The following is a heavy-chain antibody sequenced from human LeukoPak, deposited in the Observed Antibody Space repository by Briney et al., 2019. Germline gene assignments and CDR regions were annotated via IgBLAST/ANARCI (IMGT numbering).Heavy chain of an antibody. Sequence: SETLSLTCTVSGGSISSSSYYWGWIRQPPGKGLEWIGSIYYSGSTYYDPSLKSRVTISVDTSKNQFPLKLSSVTAADTAVYYCARSITMVYWGQGTLVTVSS. CDR1: GGSISSSSYY. CDR2: IYYSGST. J-gene: IGHJ4*02. D-gene: IGHD3-10*01. CDR3: ARSITMVY. V-gene: IGHV4-39*06.